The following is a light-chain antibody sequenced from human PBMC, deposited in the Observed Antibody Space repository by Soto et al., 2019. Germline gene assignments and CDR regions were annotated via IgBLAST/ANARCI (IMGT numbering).Light chain of an antibody. Sequence: QSALTQPPSASGSPGQSVTISCTGTSSDVGGYDYVSWYQQHPGKAPKLMTYEVTKRPSVVPDRFSGSKSGDTASLTVSGLQAEDEADYYCSSYAGNNNVIFGGGTKLTVL. CDR1: SSDVGGYDY. V-gene: IGLV2-8*01. CDR3: SSYAGNNNVI. CDR2: EVT. J-gene: IGLJ2*01.